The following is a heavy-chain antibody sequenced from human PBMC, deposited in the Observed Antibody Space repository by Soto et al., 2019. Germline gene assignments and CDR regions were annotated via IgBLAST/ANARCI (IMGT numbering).Heavy chain of an antibody. Sequence: SETLSLTCSVSGDSISNLDYFWAWIRQPPGQALEYIGYIYKSATTYYNPSFESRVAICGDTSKSQFSLNVTSVTAADTAVYFCARGRYCLTGRCFPNWFDSWGQGALVT. V-gene: IGHV4-30-4*01. CDR2: IYKSATT. CDR1: GDSISNLDYF. D-gene: IGHD7-27*01. J-gene: IGHJ5*01. CDR3: ARGRYCLTGRCFPNWFDS.